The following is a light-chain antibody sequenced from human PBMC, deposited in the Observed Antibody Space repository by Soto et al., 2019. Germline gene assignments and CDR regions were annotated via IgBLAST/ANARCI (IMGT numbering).Light chain of an antibody. CDR2: GNS. V-gene: IGLV1-40*01. CDR1: SSNIGAGYD. Sequence: QSVLTQPPSVSGAPGQRVTISCTGSSSNIGAGYDVHWYQQLPGTAPKLLIYGNSNRPSGVPDRFSGSKSGTSASLAITGLQAEDEADYYYQSYDSSLSGLVFGTGTKLTV. CDR3: QSYDSSLSGLV. J-gene: IGLJ1*01.